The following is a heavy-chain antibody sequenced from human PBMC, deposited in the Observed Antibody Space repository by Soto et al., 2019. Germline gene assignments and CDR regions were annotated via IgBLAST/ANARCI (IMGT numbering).Heavy chain of an antibody. D-gene: IGHD6-13*01. J-gene: IGHJ6*02. Sequence: QVQLQESGPGLVKPSETLSLTCTVSGGSISSYYWSWIRQPPGKGLEWIGYIYYSGSTNYNPSLKSRVTISVDXSXTQXSLKLSSVTAADTAVYYCAREGVSSSWYNYYGMDVWGQGTTVTVSS. CDR3: AREGVSSSWYNYYGMDV. V-gene: IGHV4-59*01. CDR2: IYYSGST. CDR1: GGSISSYY.